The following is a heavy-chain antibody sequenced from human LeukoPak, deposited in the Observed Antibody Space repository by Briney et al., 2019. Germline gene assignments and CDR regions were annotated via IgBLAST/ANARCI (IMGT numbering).Heavy chain of an antibody. Sequence: GGSLRLSCAASGFTFSDYYMSCIRQAPGKGLEWVSYISSSGSTIYYADSVKGRFTISRDNAKNSLYLQMNSLRAEDTAVYYCARASSYYYDSSGYYSYWGQGTLVTVSS. V-gene: IGHV3-11*01. CDR3: ARASSYYYDSSGYYSY. CDR2: ISSSGSTI. CDR1: GFTFSDYY. D-gene: IGHD3-22*01. J-gene: IGHJ4*02.